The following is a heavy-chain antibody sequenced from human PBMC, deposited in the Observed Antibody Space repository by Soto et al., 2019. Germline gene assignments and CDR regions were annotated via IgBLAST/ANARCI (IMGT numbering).Heavy chain of an antibody. D-gene: IGHD2-15*01. CDR3: ARDLQIAALY. Sequence: GGSLRLSCAASGFIFSSYSMNWVRQAPGKGLEWVSYISTSGSTIYYADSVKGRFTISRDNAKNSLYLQMNTLRAEDTAAYYCARDLQIAALYLGQGTLVTVSS. CDR2: ISTSGSTI. V-gene: IGHV3-48*01. CDR1: GFIFSSYS. J-gene: IGHJ4*02.